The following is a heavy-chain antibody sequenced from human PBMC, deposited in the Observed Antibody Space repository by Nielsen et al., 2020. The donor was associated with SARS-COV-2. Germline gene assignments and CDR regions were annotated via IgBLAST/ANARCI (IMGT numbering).Heavy chain of an antibody. J-gene: IGHJ3*02. V-gene: IGHV3-21*01. Sequence: GESLKISCAASEFTFSSYSMNWVRQAPGKGLEWVSSISSSSSYIYYADSVKGRFTISRDNAKNSLYLQMNSLRAEDTAVYYCARDLAHGAFDIWGQGTMVTVSS. CDR3: ARDLAHGAFDI. CDR2: ISSSSSYI. CDR1: EFTFSSYS.